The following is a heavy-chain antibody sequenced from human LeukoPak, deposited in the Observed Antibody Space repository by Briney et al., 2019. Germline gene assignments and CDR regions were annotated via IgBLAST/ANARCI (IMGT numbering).Heavy chain of an antibody. D-gene: IGHD1-26*01. J-gene: IGHJ3*02. CDR1: GFSLSTYA. Sequence: GGSLRLSCAASGFSLSTYAISWVRQAPGKGLEWVSCISTTSSYIFYADSVRGRFTISRDNAKNSVYLQMDSLRAEDTAVYYCARGGIITSYSFEIWGQGTMVTVSS. CDR3: ARGGIITSYSFEI. CDR2: ISTTSSYI. V-gene: IGHV3-21*01.